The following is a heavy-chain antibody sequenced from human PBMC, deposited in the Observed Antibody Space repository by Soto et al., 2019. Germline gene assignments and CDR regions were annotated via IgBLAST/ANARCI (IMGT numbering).Heavy chain of an antibody. V-gene: IGHV3-33*01. CDR3: XXXXXXXXXXXQH. CDR1: GFTFSSYG. Sequence: QVQLVESGGGVVQPGRSLRLSCAASGFTFSSYGMHWVRQAPGKGLEWVALIWYDGSNKYYADSVKGRFTISRDNSKXXXXXXXXXXXXXXXXXXXXXXXXXXXXXXXQHWGQGTLVTVSS. J-gene: IGHJ1*01. CDR2: IWYDGSNK.